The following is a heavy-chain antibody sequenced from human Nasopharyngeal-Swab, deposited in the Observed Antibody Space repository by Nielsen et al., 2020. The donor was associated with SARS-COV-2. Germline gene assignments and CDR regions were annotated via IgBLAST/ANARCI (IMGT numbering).Heavy chain of an antibody. CDR3: ARGPDAAGTYYYYYYYMDV. CDR2: IYYSGTT. V-gene: IGHV4-59*01. J-gene: IGHJ6*03. D-gene: IGHD6-13*01. Sequence: SETLSLTCTVSGGSISNYFWTWIRQPPGKGLEWIGYIYYSGTTSYNPSLKSRVTISVDTSKNQFSLKLSSVTAADTAVYYCARGPDAAGTYYYYYYYMDVWGKGTTVTVSS. CDR1: GGSISNYF.